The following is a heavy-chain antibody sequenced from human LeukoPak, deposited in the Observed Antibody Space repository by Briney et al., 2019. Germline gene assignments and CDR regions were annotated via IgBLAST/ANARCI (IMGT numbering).Heavy chain of an antibody. CDR2: IYSGGST. CDR1: GFTVSSNY. D-gene: IGHD5-12*01. V-gene: IGHV3-66*01. J-gene: IGHJ3*02. Sequence: GGSLRLSCAASGFTVSSNYMSWVRQAPGKGLEWVSVIYSGGSTCYADSVKGRFTISRDNSKNTLYLQMNSLRAEDTAVYYCARGVTGDGYNLSGAFDIWGQGTMVTVSS. CDR3: ARGVTGDGYNLSGAFDI.